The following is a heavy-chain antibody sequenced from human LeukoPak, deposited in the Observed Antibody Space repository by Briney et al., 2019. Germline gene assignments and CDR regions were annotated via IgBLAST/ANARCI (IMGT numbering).Heavy chain of an antibody. J-gene: IGHJ4*02. D-gene: IGHD1-20*01. CDR2: ISYDGSNK. CDR1: GFTFSSYA. V-gene: IGHV3-30*04. CDR3: ARDTITGTTRFDY. Sequence: GGSLRLSCAASGFTFSSYAMHWVRQAPGKGLEWVAVISYDGSNKYYADSVKGRFTISSDNSKNTLYLQMNSLRAEDTAVYYCARDTITGTTRFDYWGQGTLVTVSS.